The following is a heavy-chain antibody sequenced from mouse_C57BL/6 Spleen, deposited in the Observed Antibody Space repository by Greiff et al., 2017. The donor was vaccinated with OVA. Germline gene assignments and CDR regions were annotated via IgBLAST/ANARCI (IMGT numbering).Heavy chain of an antibody. J-gene: IGHJ4*01. CDR2: IYPGSGST. CDR3: ARSGLYYPYYAMDY. Sequence: QVQLKEPGAELVKPGASVKMSCKASGYTFTSYWITWVKQRPGQGLEWIGDIYPGSGSTNYNEKFKSKATLTVDTSSSTAYMQLSSLTSEDSAVYYCARSGLYYPYYAMDYWGQGTSVTVSS. CDR1: GYTFTSYW. D-gene: IGHD2-1*01. V-gene: IGHV1-55*01.